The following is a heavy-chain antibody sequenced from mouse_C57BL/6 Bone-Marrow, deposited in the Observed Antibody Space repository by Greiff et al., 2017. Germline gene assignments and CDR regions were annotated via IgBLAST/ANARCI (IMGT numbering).Heavy chain of an antibody. J-gene: IGHJ3*01. CDR3: TNYYGSSFAWFAY. V-gene: IGHV1-15*01. CDR1: GYTFTDYE. D-gene: IGHD1-1*01. Sequence: QVQLQQSGAELVRPGASVTLSCKASGYTFTDYEMHWVKQTPVHGLEWIGAIDPETGGTAYNQKFKGKAILTADKSSSTAYMELRSRTSEDSAVYYCTNYYGSSFAWFAYWGQGTLVTVSA. CDR2: IDPETGGT.